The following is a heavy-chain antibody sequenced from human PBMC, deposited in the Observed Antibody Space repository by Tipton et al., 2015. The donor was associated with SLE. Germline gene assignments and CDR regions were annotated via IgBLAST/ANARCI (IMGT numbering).Heavy chain of an antibody. CDR2: RHDIGST. D-gene: IGHD6-19*01. J-gene: IGHJ2*01. CDR3: ATFTYKSGWFWYFEL. CDR1: GDSVSSHTYY. V-gene: IGHV4-39*01. Sequence: GLVKPSETLSLTCTVSGDSVSSHTYYWGWLRQPPGKGLEWIGSRHDIGSTYYNPNLRSRASMSIDVSNNRFSLSLNSVTAADTAVYYCATFTYKSGWFWYFELWGRGTLVTVSS.